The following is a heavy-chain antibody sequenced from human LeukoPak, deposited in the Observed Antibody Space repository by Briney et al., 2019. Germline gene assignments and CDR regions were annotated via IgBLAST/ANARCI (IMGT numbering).Heavy chain of an antibody. CDR1: GFTFDDYA. CDR3: AKGKGRQWLVWPIDY. J-gene: IGHJ4*02. Sequence: QSGGSLRLSCAASGFTFDDYAMHWVRHTPGKGLEWVSGISWNSGSIGYADSVKGRFTISRDNAKNSLYLQMNSLRTEDTALYYCAKGKGRQWLVWPIDYWGQGTLVTVSS. CDR2: ISWNSGSI. V-gene: IGHV3-9*01. D-gene: IGHD6-19*01.